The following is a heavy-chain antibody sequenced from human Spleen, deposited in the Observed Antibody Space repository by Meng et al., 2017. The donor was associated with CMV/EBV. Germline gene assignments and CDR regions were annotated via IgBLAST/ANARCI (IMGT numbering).Heavy chain of an antibody. D-gene: IGHD6-13*01. V-gene: IGHV3-30*04. CDR1: GFTFSSYA. CDR2: ISYDGSNK. Sequence: GESLKISCAASGFTFSSYAMHWVRQAPGKGLEWVAVISYDGSNKYYADSVKGRFTISRDNSKNRLYLQMNSLRAEDTAVYYCVRDLQQLRRYDYYGMDVWGQGTTVTVSS. J-gene: IGHJ6*02. CDR3: VRDLQQLRRYDYYGMDV.